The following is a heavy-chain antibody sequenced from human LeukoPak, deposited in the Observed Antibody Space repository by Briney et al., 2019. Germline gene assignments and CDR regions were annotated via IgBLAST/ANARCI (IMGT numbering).Heavy chain of an antibody. V-gene: IGHV3-7*04. Sequence: GGSLRRSCAASGFTFSTYWMSWIRQAPGKGLEWVANIKQDGSDKYYVDSVKGRFTISRDNAKNSLYLQMNSLRAEDTAVYYCAREGAGTFDYWGQGTLVAVSS. CDR2: IKQDGSDK. CDR1: GFTFSTYW. J-gene: IGHJ4*02. CDR3: AREGAGTFDY. D-gene: IGHD1-1*01.